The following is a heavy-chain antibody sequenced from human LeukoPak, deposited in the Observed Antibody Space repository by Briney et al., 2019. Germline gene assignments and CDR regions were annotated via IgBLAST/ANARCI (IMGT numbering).Heavy chain of an antibody. D-gene: IGHD2-2*01. CDR3: ARGVSSTSSLGWFDP. J-gene: IGHJ5*02. CDR1: GYTFTGYY. Sequence: ASVKVSCKASGYTFTGYYMHWVRQAPGQGLEWMGRINPNSGGTNYAQKFQGRVTMTRDTSISTAYVELSRLRSDDTAVYYCARGVSSTSSLGWFDPWGQGTLVTVSS. V-gene: IGHV1-2*06. CDR2: INPNSGGT.